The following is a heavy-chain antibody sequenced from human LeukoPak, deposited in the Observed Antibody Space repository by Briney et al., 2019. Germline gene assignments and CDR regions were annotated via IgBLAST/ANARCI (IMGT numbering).Heavy chain of an antibody. J-gene: IGHJ4*02. D-gene: IGHD3-3*01. CDR1: GFTFSSYW. CDR3: AKAITIFGVVNGAPHDY. CDR2: IKQDGSEK. Sequence: PGGSLRLSCAASGFTFSSYWMSWVRQAPGKGLEWVANIKQDGSEKYYVDSVKGRFTISRDNSKNTLYLQMNSLRAEDTAVYYCAKAITIFGVVNGAPHDYWGQGTLVTVSS. V-gene: IGHV3-7*01.